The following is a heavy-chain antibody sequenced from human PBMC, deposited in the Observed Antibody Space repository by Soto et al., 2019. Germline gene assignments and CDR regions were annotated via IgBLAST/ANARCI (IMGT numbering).Heavy chain of an antibody. V-gene: IGHV4-4*02. CDR2: IYHSGST. CDR1: GGSISSSNW. Sequence: QVQLQESGPGLVKPSGTLSLNCAVSGGSISSSNWWSWVRQPPGKGLEWIGEIYHSGSTNYNPSLKRRVTISVDKSKNQFSLKLSSVTAADTAVYYCARIARMVRGVRPRPNYGMDVWGQGTTVTVSS. J-gene: IGHJ6*02. D-gene: IGHD3-10*01. CDR3: ARIARMVRGVRPRPNYGMDV.